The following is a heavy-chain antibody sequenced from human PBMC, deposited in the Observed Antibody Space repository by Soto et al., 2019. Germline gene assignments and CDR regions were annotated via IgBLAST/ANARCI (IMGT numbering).Heavy chain of an antibody. J-gene: IGHJ5*02. D-gene: IGHD3-22*01. Sequence: PSETLSLTCTVSGGSISSYYWSWIRQPPGEGLEWIGYIYYSGSTNYNPSLKSRVTISVDKSKNQFSLKLSSVTAADTAVYYCARDRGDYYDSSGYYWDWFDPWGQGTLVTVSS. CDR3: ARDRGDYYDSSGYYWDWFDP. V-gene: IGHV4-59*12. CDR1: GGSISSYY. CDR2: IYYSGST.